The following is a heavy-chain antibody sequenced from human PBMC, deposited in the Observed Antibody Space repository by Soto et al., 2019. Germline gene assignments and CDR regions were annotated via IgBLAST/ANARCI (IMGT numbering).Heavy chain of an antibody. CDR2: IYYSGST. V-gene: IGHV4-59*01. J-gene: IGHJ4*02. CDR3: VSGARYFEY. CDR1: GASLSSSY. D-gene: IGHD3-16*01. Sequence: SETLSLTCTVSGASLSSSYWSWIRQPPGKGLEWVGHIYYSGSTKYNPSLRGRVIISVDTSKNQFSLKLNSVTAADTAVYYCVSGARYFEYWGLGTLVTVSS.